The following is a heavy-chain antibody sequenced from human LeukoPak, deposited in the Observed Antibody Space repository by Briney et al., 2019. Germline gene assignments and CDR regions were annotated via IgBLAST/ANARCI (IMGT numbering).Heavy chain of an antibody. CDR1: GYTFTSYG. J-gene: IGHJ4*02. CDR3: ARVKQGY. V-gene: IGHV1-18*01. D-gene: IGHD6-13*01. CDR2: ISAYNGNT. Sequence: SVKVSCKASGYTFTSYGISWVRQAPGQGLEWMGWISAYNGNTNYAQKFQGRVTMTTDTSTSTVYMELRSLSSDDTAVYFCARVKQGYWGQGTLVTVSS.